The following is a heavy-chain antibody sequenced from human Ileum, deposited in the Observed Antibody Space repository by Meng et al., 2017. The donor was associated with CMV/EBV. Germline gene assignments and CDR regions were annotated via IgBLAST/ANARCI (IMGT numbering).Heavy chain of an antibody. CDR2: INHNGST. CDR1: GGSFSGYY. Sequence: SETLSLTCAVYGGSFSGYYWSWIRQRPGKGLEWIGEINHNGSTNYNPSLKSRVTISVDTSKNQFSLKLSSVTAADTAVYYCASRTLAAAGLFDYWGQGTLVTVSS. CDR3: ASRTLAAAGLFDY. J-gene: IGHJ4*02. V-gene: IGHV4-34*01. D-gene: IGHD6-13*01.